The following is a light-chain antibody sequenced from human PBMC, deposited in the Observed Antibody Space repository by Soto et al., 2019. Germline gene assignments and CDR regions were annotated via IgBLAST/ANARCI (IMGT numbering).Light chain of an antibody. J-gene: IGKJ2*01. Sequence: EIVLTQSPGTLSLSPGERATLSCRASQSVSSSYLAWYQQKPGQAPRLLIYGASSRATGIPDRFSGSGSGTDFTLTISRLEPEDSAVYHCQQYGSSLRTFGQGTKLEIK. CDR3: QQYGSSLRT. CDR2: GAS. V-gene: IGKV3-20*01. CDR1: QSVSSSY.